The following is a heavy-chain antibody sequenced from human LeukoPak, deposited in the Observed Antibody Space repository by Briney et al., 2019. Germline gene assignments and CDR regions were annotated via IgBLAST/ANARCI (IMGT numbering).Heavy chain of an antibody. CDR3: ASLQTRRGIYGVTHFDY. Sequence: KTSETLSLTCTVSGYSISSGYCWALIRQPPGKVLEWIGSIYPTGRAYYNPSLKSRVTISVDTSKNQFSLKLSSVTAADTAVYYCASLQTRRGIYGVTHFDYWGQGALVTVSS. D-gene: IGHD3-10*01. V-gene: IGHV4-38-2*02. CDR2: IYPTGRA. CDR1: GYSISSGYC. J-gene: IGHJ4*02.